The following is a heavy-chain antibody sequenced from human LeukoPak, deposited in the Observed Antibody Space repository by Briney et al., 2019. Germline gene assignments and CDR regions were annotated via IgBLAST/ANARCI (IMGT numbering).Heavy chain of an antibody. CDR1: GFTLSDYY. Sequence: PGGSLRLSCAASGFTLSDYYMSWIRQAPGKGLEWVSYISSSGSTIYYADSVKGRFTISRDNAKNSLYLQMNSLRAEDTAVYYCARDSGPAVSNWFDPWGQGTLVTVSS. CDR3: ARDSGPAVSNWFDP. J-gene: IGHJ5*02. CDR2: ISSSGSTI. D-gene: IGHD2-2*01. V-gene: IGHV3-11*01.